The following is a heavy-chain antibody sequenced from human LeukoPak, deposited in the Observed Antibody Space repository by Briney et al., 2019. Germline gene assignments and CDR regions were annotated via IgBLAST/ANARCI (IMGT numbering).Heavy chain of an antibody. D-gene: IGHD6-19*01. CDR2: ISSSSSYI. CDR3: ARDPRRQWLVHDAFDI. Sequence: GGSLRLSCAASGFTFSSYSMNWVRQAPGKGLEWVSSISSSSSYIYYADSVKGRFTISRDNAKNSLYLQMNSLRAEDTAVYYCARDPRRQWLVHDAFDIWGQGTMVTVSS. V-gene: IGHV3-21*01. J-gene: IGHJ3*02. CDR1: GFTFSSYS.